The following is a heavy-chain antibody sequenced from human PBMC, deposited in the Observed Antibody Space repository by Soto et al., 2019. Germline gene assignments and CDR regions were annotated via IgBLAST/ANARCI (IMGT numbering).Heavy chain of an antibody. CDR3: ARDRYSVKQQLVLSWFDP. D-gene: IGHD6-13*01. CDR1: GDSISSNNYF. J-gene: IGHJ5*02. Sequence: SETLSLTCTVSGDSISSNNYFWGWVRQPPGKGLEWIGNIYYSGSTNYNPSLKSRVTISVDTSKNLFSLKLSSVTAADTAVYYCARDRYSVKQQLVLSWFDPWGQGTLVTVSS. CDR2: IYYSGST. V-gene: IGHV4-39*07.